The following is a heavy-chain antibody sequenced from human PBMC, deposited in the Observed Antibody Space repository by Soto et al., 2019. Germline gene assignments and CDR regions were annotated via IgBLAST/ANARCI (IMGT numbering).Heavy chain of an antibody. V-gene: IGHV4-59*01. CDR2: IYYSGST. Sequence: QVQLQESGPGLVKPSETLSLTCTVSGGSISSYYWSWIRQPPGKGLEWIGYIYYSGSTNYNPSRKSRVTISVDTSKNQFALKLSSVTAADTAVYYCARGRGGWFINQLLNAFDIWGQGTRVTVSS. CDR3: ARGRGGWFINQLLNAFDI. J-gene: IGHJ3*02. D-gene: IGHD2-2*01. CDR1: GGSISSYY.